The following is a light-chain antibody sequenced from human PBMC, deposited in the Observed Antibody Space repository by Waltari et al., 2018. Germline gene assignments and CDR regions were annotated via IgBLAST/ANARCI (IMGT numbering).Light chain of an antibody. CDR1: QSVSSN. CDR3: QQYNNWPPLYT. CDR2: GAS. V-gene: IGKV3-15*01. Sequence: EIVMTQSPATLSVSPGERATLSCRASQSVSSNLAWYQQKPGQSPRLLIHGASTRATGIPARFSGSWSGTEFTLTISSMQSEDFAVYYCQQYNNWPPLYTFGQGTKLEIK. J-gene: IGKJ2*01.